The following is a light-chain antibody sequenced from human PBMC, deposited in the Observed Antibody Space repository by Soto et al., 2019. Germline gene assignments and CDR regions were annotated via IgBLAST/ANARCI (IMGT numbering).Light chain of an antibody. J-gene: IGLJ2*01. V-gene: IGLV1-44*01. Sequence: QSVLTQPPSASGTPGQRVTISCSGSSSNIGRNTVNWYQQLPGTAPTLLIYSNNNRPSGVPDRFSGSKSGTSASLAISGLQSEDEADYYCAAWDDSLNGVVFGGGTKVTVL. CDR1: SSNIGRNT. CDR3: AAWDDSLNGVV. CDR2: SNN.